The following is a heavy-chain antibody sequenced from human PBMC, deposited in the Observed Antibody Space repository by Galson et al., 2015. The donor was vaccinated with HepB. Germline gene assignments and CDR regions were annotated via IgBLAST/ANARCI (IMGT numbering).Heavy chain of an antibody. Sequence: SLRLSCAASGFTFSSYGMHWVRQAPGKGLEWVAVISYDGSNKYYADSVKGRFTISRDNSKNTLYLQMNSLRAEDTAVYYCATEYSGYDYAFDIWGQGTMVTVSS. CDR1: GFTFSSYG. J-gene: IGHJ3*02. D-gene: IGHD5-12*01. V-gene: IGHV3-30*03. CDR3: ATEYSGYDYAFDI. CDR2: ISYDGSNK.